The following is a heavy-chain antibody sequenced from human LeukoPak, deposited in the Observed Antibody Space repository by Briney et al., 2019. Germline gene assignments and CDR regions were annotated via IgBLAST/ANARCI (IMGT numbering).Heavy chain of an antibody. Sequence: SETLSLTCTVSGGSITTSSYYWGWIRQPPGKGLEWIGIIYYSGSTYYNPSLKGRVTISVDTSKNQFSLKLSSVTAAGTAVYYCARAFRARYFDLWGRGTLVTVSS. CDR2: IYYSGST. J-gene: IGHJ2*01. CDR3: ARAFRARYFDL. CDR1: GGSITTSSYY. V-gene: IGHV4-39*01. D-gene: IGHD2/OR15-2a*01.